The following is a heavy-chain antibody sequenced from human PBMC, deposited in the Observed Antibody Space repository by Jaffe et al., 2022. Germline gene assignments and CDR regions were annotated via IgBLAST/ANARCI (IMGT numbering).Heavy chain of an antibody. D-gene: IGHD2-2*01. CDR2: ISSSGSTI. V-gene: IGHV3-48*03. Sequence: EVQLVESGGGLVQPGGSLRLSCAASGFTFSSYEMNWVRQAPGKGLEWVSYISSSGSTIYYADSVKGRFTISRDNAKNSLYLQMNSLRAEDTAVYYCARESTAQLPDYWGQGTLVTVSS. J-gene: IGHJ4*02. CDR3: ARESTAQLPDY. CDR1: GFTFSSYE.